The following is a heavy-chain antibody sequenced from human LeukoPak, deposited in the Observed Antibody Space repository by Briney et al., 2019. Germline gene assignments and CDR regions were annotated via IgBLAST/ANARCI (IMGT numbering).Heavy chain of an antibody. Sequence: SVKVSCKASGGTFSSYAISWVRQAPGQGLEWMGGIIPIFGTANYAQKFQGRVTITADESTSTAYMELSSLRSEDTAVYYCAIPYYDYVWGSYRPEYFQHWGQGTLVTVSS. J-gene: IGHJ1*01. CDR1: GGTFSSYA. D-gene: IGHD3-16*02. V-gene: IGHV1-69*01. CDR2: IIPIFGTA. CDR3: AIPYYDYVWGSYRPEYFQH.